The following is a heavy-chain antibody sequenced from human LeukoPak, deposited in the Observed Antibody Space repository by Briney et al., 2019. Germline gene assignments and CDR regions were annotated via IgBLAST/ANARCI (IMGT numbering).Heavy chain of an antibody. D-gene: IGHD3-3*01. CDR1: GYSFIGYY. V-gene: IGHV1-2*02. CDR2: INPNSGGT. CDR3: ARQTNPGRYFGVVIMPRHYYYMDV. Sequence: ASVKVSCKASGYSFIGYYIHWVRQAPGQGLEWMGWINPNSGGTIFAQKFQGRVTLTRDTSISTAYLELSRLRFDDTAVYYCARQTNPGRYFGVVIMPRHYYYMDVWGKGTTVTVSS. J-gene: IGHJ6*03.